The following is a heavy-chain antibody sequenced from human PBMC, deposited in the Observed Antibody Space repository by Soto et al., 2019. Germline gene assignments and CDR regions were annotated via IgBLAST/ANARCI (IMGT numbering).Heavy chain of an antibody. CDR1: GYTFTGYY. D-gene: IGHD3-22*01. V-gene: IGHV1-2*02. CDR2: INPNSGGT. CDR3: ARPIYDSSGYPDNIDY. J-gene: IGHJ4*02. Sequence: GASVKVSCKASGYTFTGYYMHWVRQAPGQGLEWMGWINPNSGGTNYAQKFQGRVTMTRDTSISTAYMELSRLRSDDTAVYYCARPIYDSSGYPDNIDYWGQGTLVSVSS.